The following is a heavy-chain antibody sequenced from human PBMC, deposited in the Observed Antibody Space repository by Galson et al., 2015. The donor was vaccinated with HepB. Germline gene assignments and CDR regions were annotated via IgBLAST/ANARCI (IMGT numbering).Heavy chain of an antibody. CDR1: GYTFTGYY. CDR3: ASLNNLAAMGPHYYYYYMDV. CDR2: INPNSGGT. Sequence: SVKVSCKASGYTFTGYYMHWVRQAPGQGLEWMGWINPNSGGTNYAQKFQGRVTITADESTSTAYMELSSLRSEDTAVYYCASLNNLAAMGPHYYYYYMDVWGKGTTVTVSS. J-gene: IGHJ6*03. D-gene: IGHD2-2*01. V-gene: IGHV1-2*02.